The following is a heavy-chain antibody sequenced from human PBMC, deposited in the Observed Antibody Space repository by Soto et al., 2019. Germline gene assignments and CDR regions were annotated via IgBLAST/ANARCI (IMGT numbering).Heavy chain of an antibody. CDR2: INPNSGGT. D-gene: IGHD4-4*01. V-gene: IGHV1-2*04. Sequence: VASVKVSCKASGYTFTGYYMHWVRQAPGQGLEWMGWINPNSGGTNYAQKFQGWVTMTRDTSISTAYMELSRLRSDDTAVYYCARVRLGYSNYPSYYGMDVWGQGTTVTVSS. CDR3: ARVRLGYSNYPSYYGMDV. CDR1: GYTFTGYY. J-gene: IGHJ6*02.